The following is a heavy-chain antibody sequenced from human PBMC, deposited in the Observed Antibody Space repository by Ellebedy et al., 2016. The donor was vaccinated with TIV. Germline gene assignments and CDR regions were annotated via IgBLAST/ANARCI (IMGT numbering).Heavy chain of an antibody. CDR2: ISSSGSTI. V-gene: IGHV3-11*04. CDR3: AAIAVAANGFDF. CDR1: GFTFSDYY. J-gene: IGHJ6*02. Sequence: GESLKISCAASGFTFSDYYMSWIRQAPGKGLEWVSYISSSGSTIYYADSVKGRFTISRDNAKNSLYLQMNSLRAEDTALYFCAAIAVAANGFDFWGQGTTVTVSS. D-gene: IGHD6-19*01.